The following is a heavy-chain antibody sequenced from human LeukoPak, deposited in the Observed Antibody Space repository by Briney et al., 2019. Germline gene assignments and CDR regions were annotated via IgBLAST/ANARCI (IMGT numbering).Heavy chain of an antibody. CDR2: INPSGGST. CDR1: GYTFTSYY. V-gene: IGHV1-46*01. Sequence: GASVKVSCTASGYTFTSYYMHWVRQAPGQGLEWMGIINPSGGSTSYAQKFQGRVTMTRDTSTSTVYMELSSLRSEDTAVYYCARLLEPYYFDYWGQGTLVTVSS. J-gene: IGHJ4*02. D-gene: IGHD3-3*01. CDR3: ARLLEPYYFDY.